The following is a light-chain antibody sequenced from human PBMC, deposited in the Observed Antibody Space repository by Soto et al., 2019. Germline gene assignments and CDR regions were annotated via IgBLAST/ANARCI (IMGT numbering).Light chain of an antibody. Sequence: QSALTQPRSVSGSPGQAVTISCTGTNSDVGNYNFVSWYQHHPGKAPKLMICDVTKRPSGVPDRFSGSKSGNTASLTISGLQPEDEADYYCCTYAGSFHQFGGGTKLTVL. CDR2: DVT. CDR3: CTYAGSFHQ. J-gene: IGLJ3*02. V-gene: IGLV2-11*01. CDR1: NSDVGNYNF.